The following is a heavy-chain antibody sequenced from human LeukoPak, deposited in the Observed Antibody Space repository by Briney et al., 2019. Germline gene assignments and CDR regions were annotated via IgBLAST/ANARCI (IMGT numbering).Heavy chain of an antibody. D-gene: IGHD3-3*01. CDR1: GGSISGTPYY. CDR2: IYYSGST. V-gene: IGHV4-39*07. CDR3: ARASTIFGHFAY. Sequence: SETLSLTCAISGGSISGTPYYWGWIRQPPGKGLEWIGSIYYSGSTYYNPSLKSRLTISVDTSKNQFSLKLSSVTAADTAVYYCARASTIFGHFAYWGRGTLVTVSS. J-gene: IGHJ4*02.